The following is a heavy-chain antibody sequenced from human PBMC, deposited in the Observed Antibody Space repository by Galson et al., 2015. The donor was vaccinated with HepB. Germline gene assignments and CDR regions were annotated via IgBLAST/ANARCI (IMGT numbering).Heavy chain of an antibody. D-gene: IGHD3-16*01. J-gene: IGHJ4*02. Sequence: PALVKPTQTLTLTCTFSGFSLSTSGVGVGWIRQPPGKALEWLALIYWDDDKRYSPSLKSRLTITKDTSKNQVVLTMTNMDPVDTATYYCARPFHFLGGGYFDYWGQGTLVTVSS. CDR3: ARPFHFLGGGYFDY. V-gene: IGHV2-5*02. CDR1: GFSLSTSGVG. CDR2: IYWDDDK.